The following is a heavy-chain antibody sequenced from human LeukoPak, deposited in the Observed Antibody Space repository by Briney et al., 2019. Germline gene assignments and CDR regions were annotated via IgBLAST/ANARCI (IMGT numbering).Heavy chain of an antibody. V-gene: IGHV3-13*01. CDR3: ARGHLPVVDGDSLSDAFDI. Sequence: PGGSLRLSCAASGFTFSSYDMHWVRQAAGKGLEWVSGIGTTGDTYYPGSVKGRFSISRENAKNSLYLQINSLRVEDTAVYYCARGHLPVVDGDSLSDAFDIWGQGTMVTVSS. CDR2: IGTTGDT. J-gene: IGHJ3*02. D-gene: IGHD2-15*01. CDR1: GFTFSSYD.